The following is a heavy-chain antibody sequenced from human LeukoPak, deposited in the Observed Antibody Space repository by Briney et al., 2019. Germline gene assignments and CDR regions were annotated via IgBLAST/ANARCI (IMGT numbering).Heavy chain of an antibody. Sequence: HPGGSLRLSCAASGFTFDDYAMHWVRQAPGKGLEWVSGISWNSGSIGYADSVKGRFTISRDNAKNSLYLQMNSLRAEDTAVYYRARDPDSDYDYWGQGTLVTVSS. D-gene: IGHD3-3*01. CDR2: ISWNSGSI. CDR1: GFTFDDYA. CDR3: ARDPDSDYDY. V-gene: IGHV3-9*01. J-gene: IGHJ4*02.